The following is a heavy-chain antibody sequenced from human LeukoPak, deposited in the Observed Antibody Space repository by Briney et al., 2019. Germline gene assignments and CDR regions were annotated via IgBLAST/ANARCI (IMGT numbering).Heavy chain of an antibody. V-gene: IGHV4-61*01. CDR3: GYNCFDP. D-gene: IGHD3-16*01. Sequence: SETLSLTCTVSGGSVSSGSYYWSWIRQPPGKGLEWIGHIYHTGSTNYNPSLKSRVTISVDTSKNQFSLKLSSVTAADTSVYCRGYNCFDPWGQGTLVTVSS. J-gene: IGHJ5*02. CDR1: GGSVSSGSYY. CDR2: IYHTGST.